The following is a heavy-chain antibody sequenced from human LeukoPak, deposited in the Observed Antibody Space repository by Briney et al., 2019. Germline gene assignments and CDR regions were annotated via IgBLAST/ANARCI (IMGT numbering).Heavy chain of an antibody. CDR2: ISSSSTYI. Sequence: PGGSLRLSCAASGLTFNNSGMLWVRQAPGKGLEWVSSISSSSTYIYYADSVKGRFTISRDNAKNSLYLQMNSLRAEDTAVYYCARFTSSIAARDAFDIWGQGTMVTVSS. J-gene: IGHJ3*02. CDR1: GLTFNNSG. CDR3: ARFTSSIAARDAFDI. V-gene: IGHV3-21*01. D-gene: IGHD6-6*01.